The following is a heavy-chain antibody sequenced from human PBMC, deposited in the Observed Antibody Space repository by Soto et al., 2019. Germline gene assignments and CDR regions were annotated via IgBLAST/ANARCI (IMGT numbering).Heavy chain of an antibody. CDR1: GGSISSSSYY. CDR3: ARLNGDYAYYYSGMDV. V-gene: IGHV4-39*01. CDR2: IYYSGST. Sequence: PSETLCLTCTVSGGSISSSSYYWGWIRQPPGKGLEWIGSIYYSGSTYYNPSLKSRVTISVDTSKNQFSLKLSSVTAADTAVYYCARLNGDYAYYYSGMDVWGQGTTVTVSS. J-gene: IGHJ6*02. D-gene: IGHD4-17*01.